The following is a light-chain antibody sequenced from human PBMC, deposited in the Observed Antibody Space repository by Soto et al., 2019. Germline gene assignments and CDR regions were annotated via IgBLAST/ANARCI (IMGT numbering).Light chain of an antibody. V-gene: IGLV1-47*02. Sequence: QSVLTQPPSASGTPGQRVTISCSGSSSNIGSNFVSWYQQLPGTAPKLLIYTDDQRPSGVPDRFSGSKSGTSASLAISGLRSEDEADYYCASWDDSLSGYVFGTGTKATVL. CDR3: ASWDDSLSGYV. CDR2: TDD. J-gene: IGLJ1*01. CDR1: SSNIGSNF.